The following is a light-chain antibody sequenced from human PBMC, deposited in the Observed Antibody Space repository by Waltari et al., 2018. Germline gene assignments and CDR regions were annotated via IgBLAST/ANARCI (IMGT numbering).Light chain of an antibody. CDR2: GAS. J-gene: IGKJ2*02. CDR1: QSVNSN. Sequence: EIVMTQSPVTLSVSPGERATLSCRASQSVNSNLAWYQQKPGQAPRLLIYGASTRATGVPARFSGSGSGTEFTLTISSLQSEDFAMYYCQQYNNWRTFGQGTKLEIK. CDR3: QQYNNWRT. V-gene: IGKV3-15*01.